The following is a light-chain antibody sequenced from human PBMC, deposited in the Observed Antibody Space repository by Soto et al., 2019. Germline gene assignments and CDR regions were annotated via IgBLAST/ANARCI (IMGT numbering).Light chain of an antibody. CDR3: QSYDSSLRVV. J-gene: IGLJ2*01. CDR2: GNS. V-gene: IGLV1-40*01. CDR1: SANIGAGYD. Sequence: QSVLTQPPSVSVAPGQRVTISCTGSSANIGAGYDVHWYQQLPGTAPKLLIYGNSNRPSWVPDRFSGSKSGTSASLALTGLQAEDEADYYCQSYDSSLRVVFGGGTKLTVL.